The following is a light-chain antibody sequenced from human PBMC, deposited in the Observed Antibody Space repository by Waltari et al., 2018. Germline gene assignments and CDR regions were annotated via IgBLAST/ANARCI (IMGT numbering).Light chain of an antibody. J-gene: IGLJ1*01. Sequence: SYELTQPPSVSVSPGQTARITCSGHELPRKYAYWFQQKSGQAPRLVIYEDTKLPSGIPESFSGSSSGTGATLTITGAQVDDEADYYCYSSDSTGLRVFGGGTTVVVL. CDR2: EDT. V-gene: IGLV3-10*01. CDR1: ELPRKY. CDR3: YSSDSTGLRV.